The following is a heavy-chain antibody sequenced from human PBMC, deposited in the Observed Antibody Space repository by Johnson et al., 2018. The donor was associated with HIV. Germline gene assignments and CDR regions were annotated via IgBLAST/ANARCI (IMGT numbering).Heavy chain of an antibody. CDR3: AKSDSGYDAFDI. CDR2: TRYDGSNK. CDR1: GLTFSGSG. Sequence: QVHLVESGGVMVQPGGSLRLSCAASGLTFSGSGMHWVRQAPGKGLEWVAFTRYDGSNKHYVDSVKGRITISRDNSKNPLYLQMNSLLPEDTAVYYCAKSDSGYDAFDIWGQGKMVTVSS. J-gene: IGHJ3*02. D-gene: IGHD5-12*01. V-gene: IGHV3-30*02.